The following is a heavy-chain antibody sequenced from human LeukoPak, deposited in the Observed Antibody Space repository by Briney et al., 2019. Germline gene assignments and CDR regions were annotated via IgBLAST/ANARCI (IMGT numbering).Heavy chain of an antibody. V-gene: IGHV3-74*01. Sequence: VGALRLSCAASVFSLSGYWTHWGRQAAGAGVGWGSRMNSGETTIHYAGSVKGRFTISRDNVDTTLHLQMNSLRVEDTAVYYCIREVQVRASASLGLWGQGTLVTVSS. CDR2: MNSGETTI. CDR1: VFSLSGYW. CDR3: IREVQVRASASLGL. D-gene: IGHD3-16*01. J-gene: IGHJ4*01.